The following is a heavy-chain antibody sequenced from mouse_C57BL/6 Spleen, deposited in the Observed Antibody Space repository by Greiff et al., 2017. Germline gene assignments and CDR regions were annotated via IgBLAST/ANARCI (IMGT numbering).Heavy chain of an antibody. Sequence: VQLQQSGAELARPGASVKLSCKASGYTFTSYGISWVKQRTGQGLEWIGEIYPRSGNTYYNEKFKGKATLTADKSSSTAYMELRSLTSEDSAVYFCENYYGSSYEENYAMDYWGQGTSVTVSS. CDR3: ENYYGSSYEENYAMDY. J-gene: IGHJ4*01. CDR1: GYTFTSYG. D-gene: IGHD1-1*01. V-gene: IGHV1-81*01. CDR2: IYPRSGNT.